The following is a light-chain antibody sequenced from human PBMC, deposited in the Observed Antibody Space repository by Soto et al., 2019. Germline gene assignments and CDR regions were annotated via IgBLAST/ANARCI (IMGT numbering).Light chain of an antibody. CDR2: WAS. Sequence: DIVMTQSPDSLAVSLGERATINCKSSQSVLYSSNNKNYLAWYQQKPGQPPKLLIYWASTRESGVPDRFSGSGSGTDFTITISSLQAADVAVYYCQQYYSTPYTFGQGTKLEIK. J-gene: IGKJ2*01. CDR1: QSVLYSSNNKNY. V-gene: IGKV4-1*01. CDR3: QQYYSTPYT.